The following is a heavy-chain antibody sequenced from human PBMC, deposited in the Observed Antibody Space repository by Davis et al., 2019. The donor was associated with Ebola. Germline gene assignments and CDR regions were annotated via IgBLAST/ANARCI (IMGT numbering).Heavy chain of an antibody. Sequence: GESLKISCKGSGYSFTSYGISWVRQAPGQGLEWMGWISAYNGNTNYAQKLQGRVTMTTDTSTSTAYMELRSLRSDDTAVYYCARPIRFLEWFPLLNWGQGTLVTVSS. J-gene: IGHJ4*02. CDR1: GYSFTSYG. CDR2: ISAYNGNT. D-gene: IGHD3-3*01. CDR3: ARPIRFLEWFPLLN. V-gene: IGHV1-18*04.